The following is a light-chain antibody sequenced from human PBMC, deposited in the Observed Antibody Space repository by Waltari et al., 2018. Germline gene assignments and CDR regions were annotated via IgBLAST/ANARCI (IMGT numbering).Light chain of an antibody. J-gene: IGKJ3*01. CDR1: QTLSSTY. CDR3: HQYGNSAPFT. V-gene: IGKV3-20*01. CDR2: ETS. Sequence: EIVLTQSPGTLSLSPGERATLSCRASQTLSSTYLAWYQQKPGQAPRLLIYETSTRATGIPDRFRGSGSGTDFTLTISRLEPEDLAVYYCHQYGNSAPFTFGPGTKVDIK.